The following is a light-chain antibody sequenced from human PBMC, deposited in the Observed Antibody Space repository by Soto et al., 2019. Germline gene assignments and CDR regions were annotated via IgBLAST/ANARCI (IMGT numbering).Light chain of an antibody. CDR3: AAWDDSLKSLI. Sequence: QSVLTQPPSASGTPGQRVTISCSGSSSNIGSNPVNWYQQLPGTAPKLLMYSNNQRPSGVPDRFSGSKSGTSASLAISGLQSGDEADYYCAAWDDSLKSLIFGGGTKLTVL. J-gene: IGLJ2*01. V-gene: IGLV1-44*01. CDR1: SSNIGSNP. CDR2: SNN.